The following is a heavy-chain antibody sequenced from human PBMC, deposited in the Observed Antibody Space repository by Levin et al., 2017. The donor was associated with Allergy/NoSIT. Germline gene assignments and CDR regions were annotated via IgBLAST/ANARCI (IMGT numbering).Heavy chain of an antibody. CDR2: ISPYTGKT. Sequence: GASVKVSCKASGYTFTLYGVTWVRQAPGQGPEWVGWISPYTGKTDYAQNLQGRLTMTTDTSTTTSYMELKNLRSDDTAVYFCARSHCSSSNCLSQLDYWGQGTLVTVSS. J-gene: IGHJ4*02. CDR3: ARSHCSSSNCLSQLDY. D-gene: IGHD2-2*01. V-gene: IGHV1-18*01. CDR1: GYTFTLYG.